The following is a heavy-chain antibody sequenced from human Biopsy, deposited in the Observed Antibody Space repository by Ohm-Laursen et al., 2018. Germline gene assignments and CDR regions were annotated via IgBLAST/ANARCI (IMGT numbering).Heavy chain of an antibody. V-gene: IGHV1-46*01. CDR3: ARNTGWYGDLYYFDY. J-gene: IGHJ4*02. CDR2: INPSGSTT. CDR1: GYSFTSYY. Sequence: GASVKVSCKASGYSFTSYYMHWVRQAPGQGLEWMGMINPSGSTTSYLQIFQGRVTMTRDTSKSTVYMELNSLRSADTAVYFCARNTGWYGDLYYFDYWGQGTLVTVSS. D-gene: IGHD6-19*01.